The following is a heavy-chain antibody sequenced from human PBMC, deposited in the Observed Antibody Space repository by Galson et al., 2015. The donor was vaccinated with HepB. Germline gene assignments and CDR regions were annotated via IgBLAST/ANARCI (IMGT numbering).Heavy chain of an antibody. J-gene: IGHJ4*02. CDR1: GFTFSSYG. D-gene: IGHD5-24*01. CDR2: IWYDGSNK. Sequence: SLRLSCAASGFTFSSYGMHWVRQAPGKGLEWVAVIWYDGSNKYYADSVKGRFTISRDNSENTLYLQMNSLRAEDTAVYYCAREKDSMSPIKRWLQARWDYWGQGTLVTVSS. V-gene: IGHV3-33*08. CDR3: AREKDSMSPIKRWLQARWDY.